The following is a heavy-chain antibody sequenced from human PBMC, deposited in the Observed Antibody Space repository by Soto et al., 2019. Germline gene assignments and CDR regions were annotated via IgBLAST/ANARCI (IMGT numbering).Heavy chain of an antibody. J-gene: IGHJ4*02. CDR3: ATGRQMRY. CDR2: ISGSGDST. V-gene: IGHV3-23*01. D-gene: IGHD2-8*02. Sequence: EMQLLESGGDLVQPGGSLRLSCAASGFTFSNYAMTWVRQAPGKGLEWVSTISGSGDSTYYADSVKGRFTISRDNSKNTLYLQMNSLRADDTAVYYCATGRQMRYWGQGTQVIVSS. CDR1: GFTFSNYA.